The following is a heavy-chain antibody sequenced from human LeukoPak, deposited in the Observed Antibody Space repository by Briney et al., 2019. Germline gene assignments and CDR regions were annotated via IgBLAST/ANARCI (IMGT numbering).Heavy chain of an antibody. Sequence: LETPSLTSSVPGGSISSYYWSWIRQPQGKGLEWIGYIYYSGSTNYNPSLKSRVTISVDTSKNQFSLKLSSVTAADTAVYYCARVPSPYCSSTSCLPPQFDPWGQGTLVTVSS. V-gene: IGHV4-59*01. CDR1: GGSISSYY. CDR2: IYYSGST. D-gene: IGHD2-2*01. CDR3: ARVPSPYCSSTSCLPPQFDP. J-gene: IGHJ5*02.